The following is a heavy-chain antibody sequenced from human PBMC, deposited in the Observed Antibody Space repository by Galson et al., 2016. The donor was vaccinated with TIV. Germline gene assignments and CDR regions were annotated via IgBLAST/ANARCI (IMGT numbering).Heavy chain of an antibody. CDR1: GGSVNTDNYS. V-gene: IGHV4-61*01. CDR2: RYYSGST. CDR3: ARVVVADYNDSSGWDIWFDP. Sequence: TLSLTCTVSGGSVNTDNYSWSWVRQPPGKGLEWIGYRYYSGSTNYNPSLESRVTMSIDTSKNQFSLKLTSVTAADTAFYYCARVVVADYNDSSGWDIWFDPWGQRTLVTVSS. J-gene: IGHJ5*02. D-gene: IGHD3-22*01.